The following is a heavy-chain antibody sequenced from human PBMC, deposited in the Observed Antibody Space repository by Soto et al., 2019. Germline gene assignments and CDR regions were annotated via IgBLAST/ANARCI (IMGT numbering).Heavy chain of an antibody. Sequence: GGSLRLSCTASGFTFGDYAMSWFRQAPGKGLEWVGFIRSKAYGGTTEYAASVKGRFTISRDDSKSIAYLQMNSLKTEDTAVYYCTSGTGRSDFDYWGLGTLVTVSS. V-gene: IGHV3-49*03. CDR1: GFTFGDYA. J-gene: IGHJ4*02. CDR3: TSGTGRSDFDY. CDR2: IRSKAYGGTT. D-gene: IGHD3-3*01.